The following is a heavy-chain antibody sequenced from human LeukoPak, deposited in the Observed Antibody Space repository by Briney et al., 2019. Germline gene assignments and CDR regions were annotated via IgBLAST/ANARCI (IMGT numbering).Heavy chain of an antibody. D-gene: IGHD3-10*01. CDR2: MNPNSGNT. Sequence: ASVKVSCKASGYTFTSYDINWVRQATGQGLEWMGWMNPNSGNTGYAQKFQGRVTMTRNTSISTAYMELSSLRSEDTAVYYCACYYGSGSYLLNYYYYYMDVWGKGTTVTVSS. CDR3: ACYYGSGSYLLNYYYYYMDV. V-gene: IGHV1-8*01. CDR1: GYTFTSYD. J-gene: IGHJ6*03.